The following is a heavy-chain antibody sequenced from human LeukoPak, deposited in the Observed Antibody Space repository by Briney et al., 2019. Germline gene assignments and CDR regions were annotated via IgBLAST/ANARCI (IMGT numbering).Heavy chain of an antibody. V-gene: IGHV1-18*01. Sequence: GASVKVSCKASGFVFTSYGFTWVRQAPGQGLEWMGWISANDGKTHYSEKHQGRVTMSTDTVTSTAYMELRSLRSDDTAVYYCARELHVERDDYWGQGTMVTVSS. CDR2: ISANDGKT. D-gene: IGHD1-1*01. CDR3: ARELHVERDDY. J-gene: IGHJ4*02. CDR1: GFVFTSYG.